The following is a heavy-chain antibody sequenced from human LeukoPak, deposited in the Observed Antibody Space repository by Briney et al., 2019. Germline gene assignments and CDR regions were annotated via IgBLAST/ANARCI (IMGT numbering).Heavy chain of an antibody. CDR3: AIAVAGNGYYYYGMDV. J-gene: IGHJ6*02. CDR1: RYTFTIHD. D-gene: IGHD6-19*01. Sequence: GASVTVSCKASRYTFTIHDINWVRQATGQGFEWMGWMSPNSGNTGYAQRFQGRVAMTRNTSISTAYMELSSLRSEDTAVYYCAIAVAGNGYYYYGMDVWGQGTTVTVSS. CDR2: MSPNSGNT. V-gene: IGHV1-8*01.